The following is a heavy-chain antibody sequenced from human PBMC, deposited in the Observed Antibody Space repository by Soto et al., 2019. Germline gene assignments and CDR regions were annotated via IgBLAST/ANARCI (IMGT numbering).Heavy chain of an antibody. CDR2: ISAYNGNT. J-gene: IGHJ5*02. V-gene: IGHV1-18*01. CDR3: ARGARSSWYLGGGNWFDP. CDR1: GYTFTSYG. Sequence: ASVKVSCKASGYTFTSYGISWVRQAPGQGLEWMGWISAYNGNTNYAQKLQGRVTMTTDTSTSTAYMEMRSLRSDDTAVYYCARGARSSWYLGGGNWFDPLGQGTMVTVSS. D-gene: IGHD6-13*01.